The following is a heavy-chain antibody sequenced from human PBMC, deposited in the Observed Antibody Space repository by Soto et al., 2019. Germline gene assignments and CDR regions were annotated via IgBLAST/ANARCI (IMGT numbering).Heavy chain of an antibody. Sequence: QVQLVESGGGVVQPGRSLRLSCAASGFTFSSYAMHWVRQAPGKGLEWVAVISYDGTKKYYADSVKGRFTISRDDSKNTLLLQMNSLRREDTALYYCARDRKGGDSWFWDYFDYWGQGVLVTVSS. CDR3: ARDRKGGDSWFWDYFDY. CDR2: ISYDGTKK. J-gene: IGHJ4*02. V-gene: IGHV3-30-3*01. D-gene: IGHD6-13*01. CDR1: GFTFSSYA.